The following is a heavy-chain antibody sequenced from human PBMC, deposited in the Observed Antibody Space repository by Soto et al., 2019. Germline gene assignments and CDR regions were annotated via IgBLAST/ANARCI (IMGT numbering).Heavy chain of an antibody. CDR1: GFTFDDYA. CDR2: ITWNSDEI. Sequence: EVQLVESGGGLVQPGRSLRLSCAASGFTFDDYAMHWVRQRPGRRLEWVSGITWNSDEIGYPDSVKGRFSISRDNAKKYLYLQMNSLRPDDTALYYCAASRGFDSSGYSGYYYGMDVWGQGTTVTVSS. V-gene: IGHV3-9*01. J-gene: IGHJ6*02. CDR3: AASRGFDSSGYSGYYYGMDV. D-gene: IGHD3-22*01.